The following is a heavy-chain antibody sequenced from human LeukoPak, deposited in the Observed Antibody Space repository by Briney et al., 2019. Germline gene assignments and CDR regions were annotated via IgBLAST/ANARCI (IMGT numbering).Heavy chain of an antibody. Sequence: GGSLRLSCAASGFIFSSYSINWVRQAPGKGLEWVSFISSSSTYIYYADSVKGRFTISRDNAKNSLYLQMNSLRAEDTAVYYYAKVFLADFYDSSPDNWGQGTLVTVSS. CDR2: ISSSSTYI. CDR3: AKVFLADFYDSSPDN. CDR1: GFIFSSYS. D-gene: IGHD3-22*01. J-gene: IGHJ4*02. V-gene: IGHV3-21*04.